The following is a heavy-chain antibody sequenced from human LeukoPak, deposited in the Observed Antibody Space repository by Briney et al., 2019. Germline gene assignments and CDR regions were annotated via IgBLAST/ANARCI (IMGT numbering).Heavy chain of an antibody. CDR1: GFTFSSYW. J-gene: IGHJ5*01. CDR3: TRAPVASWFDS. V-gene: IGHV3-74*01. D-gene: IGHD2-15*01. CDR2: INSDGSST. Sequence: GGSLRLSCAASGFTFSSYWMHWVRQAPGEGLVWVSRINSDGSSTSYADSVKGRFTTSRDNAKNTLYLQMNSLRAQDTAVYYCTRAPVASWFDSWGQGTLVTVSS.